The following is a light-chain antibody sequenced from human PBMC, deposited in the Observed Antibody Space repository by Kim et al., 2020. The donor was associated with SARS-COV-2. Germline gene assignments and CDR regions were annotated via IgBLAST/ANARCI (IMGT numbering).Light chain of an antibody. V-gene: IGKV4-1*01. J-gene: IGKJ4*01. CDR2: WAS. CDR1: QSVLYRSNNKNS. Sequence: RATINCKSSQSVLYRSNNKNSLAWYQQKPGQPPKLLIHWASTRESGVPDRFSGSESGTDFTLTISSLQAEDVAVYYCQQYYTTPLTFGGGTKLEI. CDR3: QQYYTTPLT.